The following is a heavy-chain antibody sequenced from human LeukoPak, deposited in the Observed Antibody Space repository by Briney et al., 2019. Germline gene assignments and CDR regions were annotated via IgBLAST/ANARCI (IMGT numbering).Heavy chain of an antibody. CDR1: GYRFTSYW. CDR3: ARVVTTVNHYYYYYYMDV. D-gene: IGHD4-17*01. CDR2: IYPGDSDT. V-gene: IGHV5-51*01. J-gene: IGHJ6*03. Sequence: GESLKISCKGSGYRFTSYWIGWVRQMPGKGLEWMGIIYPGDSDTRYSPSFQGQVTISVDKSISTAYLQWSCLKASDTAMYYCARVVTTVNHYYYYYYMDVWGKGTTVTVSS.